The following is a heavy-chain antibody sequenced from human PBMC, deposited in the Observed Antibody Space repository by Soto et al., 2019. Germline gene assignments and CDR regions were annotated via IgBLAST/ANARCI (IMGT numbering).Heavy chain of an antibody. CDR3: ARGRYCLTGRCFPNWFDS. J-gene: IGHJ5*01. V-gene: IGHV4-30-4*01. Sequence: SETLSLTCSVSGDSISTVDYFWAWIRQPPGQALEYIGYIYKSATTYYNPSFESRVAISLDTSKGQFSLNVTSVTAADTAVYFCARGRYCLTGRCFPNWFDSWGQGTLVTVSS. CDR2: IYKSATT. CDR1: GDSISTVDYF. D-gene: IGHD2-15*01.